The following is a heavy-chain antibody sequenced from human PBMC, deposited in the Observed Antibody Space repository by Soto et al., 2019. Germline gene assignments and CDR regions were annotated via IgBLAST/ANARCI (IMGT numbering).Heavy chain of an antibody. CDR2: IYYSGST. V-gene: IGHV4-59*12. J-gene: IGHJ4*02. CDR1: GGSISSYY. CDR3: ARVTMGSSSWYSY. D-gene: IGHD6-13*01. Sequence: PSETLSLTCTVSGGSISSYYWSWIRQPPGKGLEWIGYIYYSGSTNYNPSLKSRVTISVDTSKNQFSLKLSSVTAADTAVYYCARVTMGSSSWYSYWGQGTLVTVSS.